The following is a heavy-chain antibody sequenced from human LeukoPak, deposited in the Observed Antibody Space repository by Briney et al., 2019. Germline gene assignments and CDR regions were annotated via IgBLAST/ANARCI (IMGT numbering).Heavy chain of an antibody. CDR1: GFTFSSYA. D-gene: IGHD3-22*01. V-gene: IGHV3-23*01. CDR2: ISGSGGST. CDR3: AKDSPYYYDSRGYSDY. J-gene: IGHJ4*02. Sequence: GRSLRLSCAASGFTFSSYAMSWVRQAPGKGLEWVSAISGSGGSTYYADSVKGRFTISRDNSKNTLYLQMNSLRAEDTAVYYCAKDSPYYYDSRGYSDYWGQGTLVTVSS.